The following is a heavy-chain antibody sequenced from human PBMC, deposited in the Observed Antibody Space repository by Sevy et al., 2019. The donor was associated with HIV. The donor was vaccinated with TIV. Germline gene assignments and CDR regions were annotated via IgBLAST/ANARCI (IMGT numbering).Heavy chain of an antibody. Sequence: SETLSLTCTVSGGSIRSSNWWSWVRQPPGKGLEWIGEIYPSGSTNYNPSLKSRVTLSVDKSKNQFSLKLSSVTAADTAVYYCARKVGATPLDACDIWGQGTMVTVSS. CDR3: ARKVGATPLDACDI. V-gene: IGHV4-4*02. D-gene: IGHD1-26*01. CDR1: GGSIRSSNW. CDR2: IYPSGST. J-gene: IGHJ3*02.